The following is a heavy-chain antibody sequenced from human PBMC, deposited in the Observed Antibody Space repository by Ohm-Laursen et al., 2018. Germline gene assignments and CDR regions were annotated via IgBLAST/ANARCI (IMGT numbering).Heavy chain of an antibody. CDR3: AKDFGFKGDYYDY. Sequence: SLRLSCAASGFTVSSYEMSWVRQAPGMGLEWVSHISNSGSAMRYADSVKGRFTISRDNSKNTLYLQMNSLRAEDTAVYYCAKDFGFKGDYYDYWGQGTLVTVSS. V-gene: IGHV3-48*03. D-gene: IGHD3-10*01. J-gene: IGHJ4*02. CDR2: ISNSGSAM. CDR1: GFTVSSYE.